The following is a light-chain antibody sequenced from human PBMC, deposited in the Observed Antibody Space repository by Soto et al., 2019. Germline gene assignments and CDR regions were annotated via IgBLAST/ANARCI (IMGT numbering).Light chain of an antibody. CDR3: QQCRNWPLT. Sequence: EIVMTQSPATLSVSPGEGATLSCKASQNVYNNLAWYQQRPGQPPRLLIYDASTRATGISARFSGSGYGTEFTRTISSLQSEDFAVYFCQQCRNWPLTIGGVTKVEIK. J-gene: IGKJ4*01. V-gene: IGKV3-15*01. CDR2: DAS. CDR1: QNVYNN.